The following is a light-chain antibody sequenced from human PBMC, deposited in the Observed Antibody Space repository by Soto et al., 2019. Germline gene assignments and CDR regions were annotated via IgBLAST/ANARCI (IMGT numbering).Light chain of an antibody. CDR3: SSYGGSNNYV. Sequence: QSALTQPPSASGSPGQSVTISCTGTSSDVGGYNFVSWYQQHPGKAPKLMIYEVTKRPSGVPDRFSGSKSGNTASLTVSGLQAEDEADCYCSSYGGSNNYVFGTGTKVTVL. CDR1: SSDVGGYNF. CDR2: EVT. V-gene: IGLV2-8*01. J-gene: IGLJ1*01.